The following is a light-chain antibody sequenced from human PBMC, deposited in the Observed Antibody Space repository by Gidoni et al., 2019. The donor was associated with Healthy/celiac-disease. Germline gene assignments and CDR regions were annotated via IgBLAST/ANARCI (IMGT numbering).Light chain of an antibody. CDR1: QCISSY. J-gene: IGKJ3*01. V-gene: IGKV1-9*01. CDR3: QQLNSYPLT. CDR2: AAS. Sequence: DTQLTQSPSFLSASVGDRVTITCRASQCISSYLAWYQHKTGKAPNLLIYAASTLQSGVPSRFSGSGCGTEFTLTISSLQPEDFATYYCQQLNSYPLTFGPGTKVDIK.